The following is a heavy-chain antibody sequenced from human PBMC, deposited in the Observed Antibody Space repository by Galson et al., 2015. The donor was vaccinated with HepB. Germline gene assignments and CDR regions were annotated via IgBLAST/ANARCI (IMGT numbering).Heavy chain of an antibody. CDR3: AADFWSGRNWFDP. CDR1: GYTLIELS. CDR2: FDPKQGET. V-gene: IGHV1-24*01. J-gene: IGHJ5*02. D-gene: IGHD3-3*01. Sequence: SVKVSCKVSGYTLIELSMHWVRQAPGRGLEWMGGFDPKQGETIYAQKFQGRVNMTEDTSTDTAYMELSSLRSEDTAVYYCAADFWSGRNWFDPWGQGTLVIVSS.